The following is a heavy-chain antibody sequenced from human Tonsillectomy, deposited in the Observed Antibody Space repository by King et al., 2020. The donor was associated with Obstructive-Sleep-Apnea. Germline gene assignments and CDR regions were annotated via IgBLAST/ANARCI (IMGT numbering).Heavy chain of an antibody. Sequence: QLVQSGGGVVQPGRSLRLSCAASGFTFSSYAMHWVRQAPGKWLEWVAVISYDGSKKYYADSVKGRFTISRDNSKNTLYLHINSLRAEDTAVYYCARDGQSDIVATISCVFDYWGQGTLVTVSS. D-gene: IGHD5-12*01. V-gene: IGHV3-30*04. CDR1: GFTFSSYA. CDR3: ARDGQSDIVATISCVFDY. CDR2: ISYDGSKK. J-gene: IGHJ4*02.